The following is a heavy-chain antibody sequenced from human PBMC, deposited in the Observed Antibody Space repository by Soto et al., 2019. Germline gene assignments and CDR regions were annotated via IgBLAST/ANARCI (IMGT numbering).Heavy chain of an antibody. CDR2: ISAYNGNT. V-gene: IGHV1-18*04. D-gene: IGHD3-16*01. Sequence: GSSVKLSCKASGYTFTSYGFTWVRQAPGQGLEWMGWISAYNGNTNYAQKLQGRVTMTTDASTSTAYMELRSLRSDDTAVYYCARGGPDPATIGSFDFWGQGSLVIVSA. CDR1: GYTFTSYG. CDR3: ARGGPDPATIGSFDF. J-gene: IGHJ4*02.